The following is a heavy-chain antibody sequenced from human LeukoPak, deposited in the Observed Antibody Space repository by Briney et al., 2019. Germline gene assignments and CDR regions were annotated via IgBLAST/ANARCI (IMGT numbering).Heavy chain of an antibody. CDR3: ARDESRGYCSSTSCYADY. V-gene: IGHV1-46*01. Sequence: ASVKVSCKASGYTFTAYHMHWVRQAPGQGLEWMGIINPSGGSTSYAQKFQGRVTMTRDTSTSTVYMELSSLRSEDTAVYYCARDESRGYCSSTSCYADYWGQGTLVTVSS. D-gene: IGHD2-2*01. J-gene: IGHJ4*02. CDR1: GYTFTAYH. CDR2: INPSGGST.